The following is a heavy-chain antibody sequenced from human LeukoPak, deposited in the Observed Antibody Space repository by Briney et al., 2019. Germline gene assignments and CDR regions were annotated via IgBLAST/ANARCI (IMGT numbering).Heavy chain of an antibody. CDR1: GFTFSSYW. J-gene: IGHJ4*02. CDR2: INSDGSST. D-gene: IGHD3-22*01. Sequence: GGSLRLSCAASGFTFSSYWMHWVRQAPGKGLVWVSRINSDGSSTSYADSVKGRFTISRDNAKNTLYPQMNSLRAEDTAVYYCAKLGDSSGYYDRGFGWGQGTLVTVSS. CDR3: AKLGDSSGYYDRGFG. V-gene: IGHV3-74*01.